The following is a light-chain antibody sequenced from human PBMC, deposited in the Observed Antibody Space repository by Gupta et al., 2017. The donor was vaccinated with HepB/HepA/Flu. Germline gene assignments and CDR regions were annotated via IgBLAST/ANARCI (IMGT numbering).Light chain of an antibody. Sequence: QSVLPQPPSASGTPGQRVTISCSGSSSNIGSNYVYWYQQLPGTAPKLLIYRNNQRPSGVPDRFSGSKSGTSASLAISGLRSDDEADYYCATWDDSLSGYVFGNGTNVTVL. V-gene: IGLV1-47*01. CDR1: SSNIGSNY. CDR3: ATWDDSLSGYV. J-gene: IGLJ1*01. CDR2: RNN.